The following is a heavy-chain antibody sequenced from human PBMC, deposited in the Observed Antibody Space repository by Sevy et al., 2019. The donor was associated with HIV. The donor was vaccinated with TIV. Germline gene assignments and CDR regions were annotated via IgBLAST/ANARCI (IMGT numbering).Heavy chain of an antibody. D-gene: IGHD3-10*01. V-gene: IGHV4-59*11. CDR3: ARVGAWYYGSTVNAFDI. Sequence: SETLSLTCTVSGGSISTHYWSWIRQPPGKGLEWIGYIQYSGSTNNNPSLKSRVTISIDTSKNQFSLKLSSVTAADTAVYYCARVGAWYYGSTVNAFDIWGQGTMVTVSS. J-gene: IGHJ3*02. CDR1: GGSISTHY. CDR2: IQYSGST.